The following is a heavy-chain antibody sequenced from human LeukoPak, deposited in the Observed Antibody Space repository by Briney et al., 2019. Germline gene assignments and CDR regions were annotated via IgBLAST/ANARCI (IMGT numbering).Heavy chain of an antibody. J-gene: IGHJ3*01. V-gene: IGHV3-74*01. CDR2: INGDGSST. Sequence: QPGGSLRLSCAASGFTFSNYWMPWVRQAPGKGLVWVSRINGDGSSTNYADSVKGRFTISRDNAKNTLYLQVNSLRAEDTAGYYCVRDCSSASCSYDAFDVWGQGTMVSVSS. D-gene: IGHD2-2*01. CDR1: GFTFSNYW. CDR3: VRDCSSASCSYDAFDV.